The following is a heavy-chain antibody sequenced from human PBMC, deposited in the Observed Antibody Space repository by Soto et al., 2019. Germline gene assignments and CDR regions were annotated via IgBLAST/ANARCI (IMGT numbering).Heavy chain of an antibody. CDR1: GFTFSSYG. D-gene: IGHD2-15*01. V-gene: IGHV3-30*18. J-gene: IGHJ4*02. CDR2: ISYDGSNK. Sequence: LRLSCAASGFTFSSYGMHWVRQAPGKGLEWVAVISYDGSNKYYADSVKGRFTISRDNSKNTLYLQMNSLRAEDTAVYYCAKSNSQGYCSGGSCYFGYFDYWGQGTMVTVYS. CDR3: AKSNSQGYCSGGSCYFGYFDY.